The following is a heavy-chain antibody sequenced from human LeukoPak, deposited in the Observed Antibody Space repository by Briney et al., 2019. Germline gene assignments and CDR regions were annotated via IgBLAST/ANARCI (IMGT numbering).Heavy chain of an antibody. D-gene: IGHD3-16*01. J-gene: IGHJ4*02. CDR2: ISYDGSNK. CDR1: GFTFSSYG. V-gene: IGHV3-30*03. CDR3: ARGWWSYDY. Sequence: PGGSLRLSCAASGFTFSSYGMHWVRQAPGKGLEWVAVISYDGSNKYYAGSVKGRFTISRDNSKNTLYLQMNSLRPEDTAVYYCARGWWSYDYWGQGTLVTVSS.